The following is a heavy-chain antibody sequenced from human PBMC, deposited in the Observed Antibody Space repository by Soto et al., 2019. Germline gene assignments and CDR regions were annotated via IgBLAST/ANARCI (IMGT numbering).Heavy chain of an antibody. J-gene: IGHJ4*02. CDR3: ANIFWFGESYFAPFDY. D-gene: IGHD3-10*01. CDR1: GFTFSGYG. Sequence: PVGSLRLSCAASGFTFSGYGMHWVRQAPGKGLEWVAVISYDGSNKYYADSVKGRFTISRDNSKNTLYLQMNSLRAEDTAVYYCANIFWFGESYFAPFDYWGQGTLVTVSS. V-gene: IGHV3-30*18. CDR2: ISYDGSNK.